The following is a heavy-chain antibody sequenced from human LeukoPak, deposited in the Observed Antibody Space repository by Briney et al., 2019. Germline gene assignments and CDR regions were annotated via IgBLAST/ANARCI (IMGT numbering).Heavy chain of an antibody. V-gene: IGHV4-34*01. D-gene: IGHD6-13*01. CDR1: GGSFSGYY. CDR3: AGGDAGTVDY. J-gene: IGHJ4*02. CDR2: INHSGST. Sequence: SETLSLTCAVYGGSFSGYYWSWIRQPPGKGLEWIGEINHSGSTNYNPSLKSRVTISVDTSKNQFSLKLSFVTAADTAVYYCAGGDAGTVDYWGQGTLVTVSS.